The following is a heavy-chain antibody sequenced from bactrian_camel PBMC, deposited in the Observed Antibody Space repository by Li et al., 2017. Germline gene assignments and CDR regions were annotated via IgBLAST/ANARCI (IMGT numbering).Heavy chain of an antibody. Sequence: HVQLVESGGGSVQAGGTLRLSCAASGNTKCMAWFRQAPGKEREGIANVDMTGKIFYAQSVKGRFTASKDKVDATWQLQMNSLRPEDTAVYYCATGGTRAGGSWSLLFYWGQGTQVTVS. J-gene: IGHJ4*01. V-gene: IGHV3S53*01. CDR2: VDMTGKI. CDR3: ATGGTRAGGSWSLLFY. CDR1: GNTKC. D-gene: IGHD6*01.